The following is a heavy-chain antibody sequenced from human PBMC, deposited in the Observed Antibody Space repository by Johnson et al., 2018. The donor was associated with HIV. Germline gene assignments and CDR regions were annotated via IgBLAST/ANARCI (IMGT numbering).Heavy chain of an antibody. CDR3: AKFIAVGDAFDI. V-gene: IGHV3-33*06. CDR2: IWYDGSNK. D-gene: IGHD6-19*01. Sequence: VQLVESGGGVVQPGRSLRLSCAASGFTFSSYGMHWVRQAPGKGLEWVAVIWYDGSNKYYADSVKGRFTISRDNSKNTLYLQMNSLRAEDTAVYYCAKFIAVGDAFDIWGQGTMVTVSS. J-gene: IGHJ3*02. CDR1: GFTFSSYG.